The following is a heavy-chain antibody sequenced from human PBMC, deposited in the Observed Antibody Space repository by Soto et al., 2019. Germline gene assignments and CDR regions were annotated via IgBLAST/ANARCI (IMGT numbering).Heavy chain of an antibody. Sequence: GGALRLSCAASGFTFSSYSMNWVRQAPGKGLEWVSSISSSSYIYYADSVKGRFTISRDNAKNSLYLQMNSLRAEDTAVYYCARGSPSSGYLNYWGQGTLVPVSS. D-gene: IGHD3-22*01. CDR2: ISSSSYI. CDR3: ARGSPSSGYLNY. CDR1: GFTFSSYS. J-gene: IGHJ4*02. V-gene: IGHV3-21*01.